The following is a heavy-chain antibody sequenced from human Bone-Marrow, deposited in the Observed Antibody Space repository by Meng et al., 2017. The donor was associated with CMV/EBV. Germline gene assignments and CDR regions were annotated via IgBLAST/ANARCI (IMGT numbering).Heavy chain of an antibody. Sequence: SETLSLTCAVYGGSFSGYYWSWIRQPPGKGLEWIGEINHSGSTNYNPSLKSRVTISVYTSKNQYPLKLTSVTAADTALYYCARQGGVPGATKYWGQGTLVTVSS. J-gene: IGHJ4*02. CDR2: INHSGST. D-gene: IGHD3-16*01. CDR3: ARQGGVPGATKY. CDR1: GGSFSGYY. V-gene: IGHV4-34*01.